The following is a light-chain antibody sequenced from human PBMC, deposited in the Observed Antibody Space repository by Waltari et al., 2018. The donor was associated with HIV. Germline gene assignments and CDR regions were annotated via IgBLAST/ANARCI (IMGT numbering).Light chain of an antibody. J-gene: IGLJ3*02. CDR1: GSHLPNNY. Sequence: QSMLTQPPSVSAAPGQKVTISCSGTGSHLPNNYVSWYQHLPGAAPKLVIYDNDNRPSGIPDRFSGSKSGASATLVITGLQTGDEGDYYCGTWDSSLNAGVFGGGTKLTVL. CDR3: GTWDSSLNAGV. CDR2: DND. V-gene: IGLV1-51*01.